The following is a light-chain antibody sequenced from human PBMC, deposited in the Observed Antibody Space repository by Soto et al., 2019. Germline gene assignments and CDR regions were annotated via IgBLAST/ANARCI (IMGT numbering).Light chain of an antibody. CDR2: GAS. CDR1: QIVATN. Sequence: VITQSPATLSVSPGERVTLSCRASQIVATNLAWYQQRPGQAPRLLIYGASSRATGIPDRFSGSGSGTDFTLTISSLEPEDFAAYFCQQRRDWPPTFGQGTKV. CDR3: QQRRDWPPT. J-gene: IGKJ1*01. V-gene: IGKV3-11*01.